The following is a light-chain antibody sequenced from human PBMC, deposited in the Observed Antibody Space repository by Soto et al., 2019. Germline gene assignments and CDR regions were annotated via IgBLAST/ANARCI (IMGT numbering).Light chain of an antibody. V-gene: IGKV3-20*01. CDR2: GTS. J-gene: IGKJ5*01. Sequence: EIVMTQSPATLSVSPGERATLSCRASQRVSRNLVWYQQKPGQAPRLLIYGTSSRATGIPDRFSGSGSGTDFTLTISRLEPEDFAVYYCQQYGNSPITFGQGKRLEI. CDR1: QRVSRN. CDR3: QQYGNSPIT.